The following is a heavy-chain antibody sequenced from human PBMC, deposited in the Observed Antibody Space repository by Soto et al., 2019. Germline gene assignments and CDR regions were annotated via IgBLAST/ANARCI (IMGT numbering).Heavy chain of an antibody. CDR2: ISYTGTT. J-gene: IGHJ4*02. CDR1: GGSISGYY. V-gene: IGHV4-59*08. CDR3: AKQGYAAYDRFDY. Sequence: PSETLSLTCAVYGGSISGYYWSWIRQPPGKGLEWIGYISYTGTTNYNPSLKSRVTISVDTSKHQFSLKLGSVTAADTAVYYCAKQGYAAYDRFDYWGQGTLVTVSS. D-gene: IGHD5-12*01.